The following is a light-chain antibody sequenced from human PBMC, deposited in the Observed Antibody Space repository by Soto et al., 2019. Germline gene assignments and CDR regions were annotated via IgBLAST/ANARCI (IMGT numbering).Light chain of an antibody. V-gene: IGLV2-14*01. Sequence: QPASVSGSPGQSITISCTGTSSDVGGYNYVSWFQQHPGEVPKLLIYEVTNRPSGVSNRFSGSRSGNTASLTISGLQAEDEADYYCSSYTGSNTRVFGTGTKVTVL. J-gene: IGLJ1*01. CDR2: EVT. CDR1: SSDVGGYNY. CDR3: SSYTGSNTRV.